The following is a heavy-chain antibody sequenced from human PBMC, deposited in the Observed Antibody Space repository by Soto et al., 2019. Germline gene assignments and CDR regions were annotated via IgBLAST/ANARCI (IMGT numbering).Heavy chain of an antibody. D-gene: IGHD6-19*01. CDR1: GYTFTSYY. Sequence: QVQLVQSGAEVKKPGASVKVSCKASGYTFTSYYMHWVRQAPGQGLEWMGIINPSGGSTSYAQKFPGRVTMTRDTSTSTVCLELSSPRSEDTAVYYCARGLMRLGLDYWGQGTLVTVSS. J-gene: IGHJ4*02. V-gene: IGHV1-46*03. CDR3: ARGLMRLGLDY. CDR2: INPSGGST.